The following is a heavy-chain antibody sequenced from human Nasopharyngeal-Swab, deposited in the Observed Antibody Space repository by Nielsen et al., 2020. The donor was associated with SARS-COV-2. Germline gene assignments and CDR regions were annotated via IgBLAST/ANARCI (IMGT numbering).Heavy chain of an antibody. V-gene: IGHV3-30*02. CDR1: GFTYSSYG. J-gene: IGHJ4*02. Sequence: GGSLRLSCAASGFTYSSYGMHWVRQAPGKGLEWVAVIWYDGSNKYYADSVKGRFTISRDNSKNTLYLQMNSLRAEDTAVYYCAKEGVVGATTGVVYWGQGTLVTVSS. D-gene: IGHD1-26*01. CDR2: IWYDGSNK. CDR3: AKEGVVGATTGVVY.